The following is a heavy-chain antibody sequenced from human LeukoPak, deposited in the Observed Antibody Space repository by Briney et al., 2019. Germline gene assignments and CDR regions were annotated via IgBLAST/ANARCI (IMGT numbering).Heavy chain of an antibody. D-gene: IGHD5-24*01. J-gene: IGHJ4*02. CDR1: RYSFSSYW. V-gene: IGHV5-51*01. CDR2: NKPGDYDA. CDR3: TKAPTSSLSFFDF. Sequence: GQSLNISCNASRYSFSSYWIGWARQMPRKGLEWMAINKPGDYDARYSPSFQGQVTVSADRSISTAYMQWSTLKSSDTATYYCTKAPTSSLSFFDFWGQGTLVTVSS.